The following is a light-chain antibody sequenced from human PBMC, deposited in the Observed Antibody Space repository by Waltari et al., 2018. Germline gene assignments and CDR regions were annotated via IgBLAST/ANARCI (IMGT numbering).Light chain of an antibody. CDR1: TSDVGGYDY. V-gene: IGLV2-14*01. Sequence: QSALTQPASVSGSPGQSITISCTGTTSDVGGYDYVSWYQHHPGRAPKLLIYEVGYRPPGVSTRFYGSKSGNTASLTISGLQADDEADYYCSSYTSGGTHVFGTGTKATVL. CDR3: SSYTSGGTHV. J-gene: IGLJ1*01. CDR2: EVG.